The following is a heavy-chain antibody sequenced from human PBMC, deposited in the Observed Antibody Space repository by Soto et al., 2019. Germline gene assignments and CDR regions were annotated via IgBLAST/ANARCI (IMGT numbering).Heavy chain of an antibody. J-gene: IGHJ4*02. V-gene: IGHV4-59*08. CDR3: ARYSGYDYGVTFDY. Sequence: TSETLSLTCTVSGGSISSYYWSWIRQPPGKGLEWIGYIYYSGSTNYNPSLKSRVTISVDTSKNQFSLKLSSVTAADTAVYYCARYSGYDYGVTFDYWGQGTLVTVSS. CDR2: IYYSGST. D-gene: IGHD5-12*01. CDR1: GGSISSYY.